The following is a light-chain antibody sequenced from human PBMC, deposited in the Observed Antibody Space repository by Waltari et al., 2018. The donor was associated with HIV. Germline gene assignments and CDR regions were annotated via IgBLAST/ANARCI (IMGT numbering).Light chain of an antibody. J-gene: IGLJ2*01. CDR3: ASWDDSLNGVI. CDR1: GSNIGTRP. CDR2: RSD. V-gene: IGLV1-44*01. Sequence: QSVLTQPPSASGTPGQRVTISCSGRGSNIGTRPVTWYQQLAGSAPKLLIYRSDLRPSGVPDRFSGSKSATSASLAISGLQSEDEATYYCASWDDSLNGVIFGGGTELTVL.